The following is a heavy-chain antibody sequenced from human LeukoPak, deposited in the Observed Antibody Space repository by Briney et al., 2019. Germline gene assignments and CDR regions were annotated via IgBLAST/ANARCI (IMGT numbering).Heavy chain of an antibody. V-gene: IGHV3-53*01. CDR1: GFTVSSNY. J-gene: IGHJ4*02. CDR3: ARDQGGVIAHYFDY. Sequence: GGSLRLSCAASGFTVSSNYMSWVRQAPGKGLEWVSVIYSGGSTYYADSVKGRFTIPRDNSKNTLYLQMNSLRAEDTAVYYCARDQGGVIAHYFDYWGQGTLVTVSS. CDR2: IYSGGST. D-gene: IGHD3-16*02.